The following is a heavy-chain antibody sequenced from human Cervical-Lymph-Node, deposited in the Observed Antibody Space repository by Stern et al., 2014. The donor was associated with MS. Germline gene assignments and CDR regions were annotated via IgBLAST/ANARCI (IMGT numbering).Heavy chain of an antibody. V-gene: IGHV3-72*01. CDR3: SRDSSGDY. CDR1: GFSFSDFY. CDR2: SRNKAKSYTT. J-gene: IGHJ4*02. Sequence: EVQLVESGGGLVQPGGSLRLSCAASGFSFSDFYMDWVRQAPGKGLEWVGRSRNKAKSYTTDYAASVKGRFTISRDDSKNSLYLQMNSLKTEDTAVYYCSRDSSGDYWGPGTLVIVSS.